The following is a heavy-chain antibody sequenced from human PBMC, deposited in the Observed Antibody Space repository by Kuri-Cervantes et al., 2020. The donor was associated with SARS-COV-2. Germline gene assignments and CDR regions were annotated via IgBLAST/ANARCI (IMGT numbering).Heavy chain of an antibody. CDR2: INSDGSST. CDR1: GFTFSSYA. D-gene: IGHD2-15*01. Sequence: GESLRLSCAASGFTFSSYAMSWVRQAPGKGLVWVSRINSDGSSTSYADSVKGRFTISRDNAKNTLYLQMNSLRAEDTAVYYCARDLTLGYCSGGSCYYYYYGMDVWGQGTTVTVSS. J-gene: IGHJ6*02. V-gene: IGHV3-74*01. CDR3: ARDLTLGYCSGGSCYYYYYGMDV.